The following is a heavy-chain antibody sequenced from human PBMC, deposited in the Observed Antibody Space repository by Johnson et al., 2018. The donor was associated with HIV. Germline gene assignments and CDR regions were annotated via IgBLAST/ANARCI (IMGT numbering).Heavy chain of an antibody. D-gene: IGHD3-22*01. CDR1: GFAVSNNY. V-gene: IGHV3-66*03. CDR2: IYSSGSA. J-gene: IGHJ3*02. CDR3: ATSSYDYFDSSAYYSHAFDI. Sequence: VQLVESGGGLIQPGGSLRLSCAVSGFAVSNNYMSWVRQAPGQGLEWVSVIYSSGSASNADSLKGRFTISRDNSKNTLYLQMGSLRAEDTALYYCATSSYDYFDSSAYYSHAFDIWGQGTMVTVSS.